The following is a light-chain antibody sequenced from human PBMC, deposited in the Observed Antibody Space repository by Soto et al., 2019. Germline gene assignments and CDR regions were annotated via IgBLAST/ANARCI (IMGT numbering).Light chain of an antibody. J-gene: IGKJ5*01. CDR1: QSVDSN. CDR3: QQYHHWPPIT. Sequence: EIVMTQSPATLSVSPWERATLSCRASQSVDSNLVWYQQKPGQSPRLLIFRASTRATGIPARFSGSGSGTEFTLTISSLQSEDFAVYYRQQYHHWPPITFGQGTRLEIK. CDR2: RAS. V-gene: IGKV3-15*01.